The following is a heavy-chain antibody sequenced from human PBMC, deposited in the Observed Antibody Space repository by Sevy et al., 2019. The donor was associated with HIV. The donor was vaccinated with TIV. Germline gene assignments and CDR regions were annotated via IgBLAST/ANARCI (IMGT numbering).Heavy chain of an antibody. CDR2: FDRTDIT. J-gene: IGHJ4*02. Sequence: GGSLRLSCEASGFTLSSYTMNWVRQSPEKGLEWVATFDRTDITHYADPVKGRFIISRDTAKNPLFLQMNSLRDDDTAMYFCVRDERAIASHFDYWGRGTLVTVSS. CDR3: VRDERAIASHFDY. V-gene: IGHV3-48*02. D-gene: IGHD2-21*01. CDR1: GFTLSSYT.